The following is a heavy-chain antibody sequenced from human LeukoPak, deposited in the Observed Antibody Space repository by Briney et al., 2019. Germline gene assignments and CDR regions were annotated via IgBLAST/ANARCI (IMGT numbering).Heavy chain of an antibody. V-gene: IGHV3-9*03. CDR1: GFTFDDYA. CDR2: ISWNSGSI. Sequence: PGGSLRLSCAASGFTFDDYAMHWVRQAPGKGLEWVSGISWNSGSIGYADSVKGRFTISRDNAKNSLYLQMNSLRAEDMALYYCARDQSSTNFDAFDIWGQGTMVTVSS. CDR3: ARDQSSTNFDAFDI. J-gene: IGHJ3*02. D-gene: IGHD2-2*01.